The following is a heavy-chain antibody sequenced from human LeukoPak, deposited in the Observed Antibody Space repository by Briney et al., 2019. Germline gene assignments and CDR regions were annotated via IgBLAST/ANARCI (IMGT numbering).Heavy chain of an antibody. CDR2: INPNSGGT. D-gene: IGHD2-2*01. V-gene: IGHV1-2*02. CDR3: ARSRSPAAVFADY. CDR1: GYTFTGYY. Sequence: ASVKVSCKASGYTFTGYYMHWVRQAPGQGLEWMGWINPNSGGTNYAQKFQGRVTMTRDTSISTAYMELSRLRSDDTAVYYCARSRSPAAVFADYWGHGTLVTVSS. J-gene: IGHJ4*01.